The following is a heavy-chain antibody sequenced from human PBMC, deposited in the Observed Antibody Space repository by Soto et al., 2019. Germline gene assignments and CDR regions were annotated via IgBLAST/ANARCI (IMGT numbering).Heavy chain of an antibody. CDR3: ARSYYYDSSGYYYRSYYYGMDV. CDR2: IYPGDSDT. J-gene: IGHJ6*02. Sequence: GESLKISCKGSGYSFTSYWICWVRQMPWKGLEWMGIIYPGDSDTRYSPSFQGQVTISADKSISTAYLQWSSLKASDTAMYYCARSYYYDSSGYYYRSYYYGMDVWGQGTTVTVSS. D-gene: IGHD3-22*01. V-gene: IGHV5-51*01. CDR1: GYSFTSYW.